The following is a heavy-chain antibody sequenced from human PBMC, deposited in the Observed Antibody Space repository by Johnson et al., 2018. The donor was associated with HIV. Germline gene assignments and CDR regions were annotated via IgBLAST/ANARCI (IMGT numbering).Heavy chain of an antibody. J-gene: IGHJ3*01. V-gene: IGHV3-9*01. CDR2: IRGNGDST. Sequence: EVQLVESGGGLVQPGRSLRLSCAASGFNFDDYAMHWVRQAPGKGLEWVSGIRGNGDSTFYADSVKGRFTMSRDNSKNTVYLQMNSLRAEDTAVYYCAKDQSDYGDSEDDAYDVWGLGTMVTVSS. CDR3: AKDQSDYGDSEDDAYDV. D-gene: IGHD4-17*01. CDR1: GFNFDDYA.